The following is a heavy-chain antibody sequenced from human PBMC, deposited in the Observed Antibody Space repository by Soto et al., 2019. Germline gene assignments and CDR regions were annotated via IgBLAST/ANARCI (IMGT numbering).Heavy chain of an antibody. CDR1: GGSISSYY. Sequence: PSETLSRTCTVSGGSISSYYWGWIRQPPGKGLEWIGSIYYIGSTYYNPSLKSRVTISVDTSKNQFSLKLSSVTAADTAVYYCARGRGECTNGVCYDHAFDIWGQGTMVTVSS. CDR3: ARGRGECTNGVCYDHAFDI. J-gene: IGHJ3*02. CDR2: IYYIGST. V-gene: IGHV4-39*01. D-gene: IGHD2-8*01.